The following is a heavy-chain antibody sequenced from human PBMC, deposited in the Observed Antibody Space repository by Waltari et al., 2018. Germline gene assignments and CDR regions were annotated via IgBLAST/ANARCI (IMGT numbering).Heavy chain of an antibody. V-gene: IGHV3-30*18. CDR2: ISYDGSNK. Sequence: QVQLVESGGGVVQPGRSLRLSCAASGFTFSSYGMHWVRQAPGKGLEWVAVISYDGSNKYYADSVKGRFTISRDNSKNTLYLQMNSLRAEDTAVYYCAKGRGYSYLDVWGKGTTVTVSS. CDR1: GFTFSSYG. J-gene: IGHJ6*04. D-gene: IGHD5-18*01. CDR3: AKGRGYSYLDV.